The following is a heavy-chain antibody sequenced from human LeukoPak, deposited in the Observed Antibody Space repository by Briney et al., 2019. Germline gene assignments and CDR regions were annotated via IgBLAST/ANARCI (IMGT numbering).Heavy chain of an antibody. D-gene: IGHD1-26*01. CDR3: ARDSGSYYVYNWFHP. Sequence: SETLSPTCTVTGGSISSNSYFWGWIRQPPGKGLEWVGSIYYSGSTYYNPSLKSRVTISIDTSKNQFSLRLTSVTAADTAMYYCARDSGSYYVYNWFHPWGQGTLVTVSS. J-gene: IGHJ5*02. CDR1: GGSISSNSYF. V-gene: IGHV4-39*07. CDR2: IYYSGST.